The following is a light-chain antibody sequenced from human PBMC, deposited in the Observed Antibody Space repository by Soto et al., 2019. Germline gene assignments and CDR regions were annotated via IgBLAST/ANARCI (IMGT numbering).Light chain of an antibody. Sequence: QSVLTQPASVSGSPGQSITISCTGTTSDVGGYNFVSRYQHHPGKAPKLMIYNAFDRPSGVSNRFSGSKSGNTASLTISGLQAEDEAHYYCSSYTRGRVVFGGGTKLTVL. CDR2: NAF. J-gene: IGLJ2*01. CDR3: SSYTRGRVV. CDR1: TSDVGGYNF. V-gene: IGLV2-14*03.